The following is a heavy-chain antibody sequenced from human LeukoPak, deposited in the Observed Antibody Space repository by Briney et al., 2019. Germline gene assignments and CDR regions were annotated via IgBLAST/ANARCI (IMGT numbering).Heavy chain of an antibody. CDR1: GGSISSYY. CDR3: ARGLGMVFDY. CDR2: IYYSGST. J-gene: IGHJ4*02. D-gene: IGHD7-27*01. Sequence: PSETPSLTCTVSGGSISSYYWSWIRQPPGKGLEWIGYIYYSGSTNYNPSLKSRVTISVDTSKNQFSLKLSSVTAADTAVYYCARGLGMVFDYWGQGTLVTVSS. V-gene: IGHV4-59*01.